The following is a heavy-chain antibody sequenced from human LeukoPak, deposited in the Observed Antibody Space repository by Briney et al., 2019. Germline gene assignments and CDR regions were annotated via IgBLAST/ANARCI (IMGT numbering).Heavy chain of an antibody. Sequence: ASVKVSCKASGYTFTSYDINWVRQATGQGFEWMGWMNPNSGNTGYAQKFQGRVTMTRNTSISTAYMELSSLRSEDTAVYYCARSIVVVPAALPTPPKYGMDVWGQGTTVTVSS. CDR2: MNPNSGNT. V-gene: IGHV1-8*01. CDR1: GYTFTSYD. J-gene: IGHJ6*02. CDR3: ARSIVVVPAALPTPPKYGMDV. D-gene: IGHD2-2*01.